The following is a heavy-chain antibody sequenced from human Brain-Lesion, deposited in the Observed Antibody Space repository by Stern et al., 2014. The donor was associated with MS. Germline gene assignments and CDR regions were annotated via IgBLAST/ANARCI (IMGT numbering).Heavy chain of an antibody. CDR1: GYIFTGYY. D-gene: IGHD3-3*01. Sequence: VQLVESGAEVKKPGASVKVSCKTSGYIFTGYYIHWVRQAPGQGLEWMGWINPNTGGPTYAQKFQGRVTMSRDTSISTAYVELSSLTSDDTAVYYCARDQRGITIFGVVTDYYYLGMDVWGQGTTVTVSS. V-gene: IGHV1-2*02. CDR3: ARDQRGITIFGVVTDYYYLGMDV. J-gene: IGHJ6*02. CDR2: INPNTGGP.